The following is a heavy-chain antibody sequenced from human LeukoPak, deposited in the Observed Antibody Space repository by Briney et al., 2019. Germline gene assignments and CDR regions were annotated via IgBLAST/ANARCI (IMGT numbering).Heavy chain of an antibody. CDR2: IKQDGSQK. V-gene: IGHV3-7*01. J-gene: IGHJ3*02. Sequence: SGGSLRLSCVASGFTLSSYNMKWVRQAPGKGLEWVANIKQDGSQKNYVDSVKGRFSISRDNAKKSLYLQMNSLRDEDTAVYYCARGGTYDIWGPGTRVTVSS. CDR3: ARGGTYDI. CDR1: GFTLSSYN.